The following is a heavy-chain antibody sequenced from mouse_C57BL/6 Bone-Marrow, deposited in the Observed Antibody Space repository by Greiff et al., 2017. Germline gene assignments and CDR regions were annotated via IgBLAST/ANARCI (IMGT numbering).Heavy chain of an antibody. CDR3: APSYYSNYVGSFFDY. D-gene: IGHD2-5*01. CDR1: GYTFTSYW. V-gene: IGHV1-50*01. CDR2: IDPSDSYT. Sequence: VQLQQPGAELVKPGASVKLSCKASGYTFTSYWMQWVKQRPGQGLEWIGEIDPSDSYTNYNQKFKGKATLTVDTSSSTAYMQLSSLTSEDSAVYYCAPSYYSNYVGSFFDYWGQGTTLTVSS. J-gene: IGHJ2*01.